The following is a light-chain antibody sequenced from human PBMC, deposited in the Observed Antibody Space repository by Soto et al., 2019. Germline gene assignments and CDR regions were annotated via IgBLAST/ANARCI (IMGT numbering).Light chain of an antibody. CDR1: QNINSY. V-gene: IGKV1-16*01. CDR2: DAT. J-gene: IGKJ4*01. Sequence: DIQMNQSPSSLSASVGDRVTIICRASQNINSYLAWFQQKPGKAPKSLIYDATSLQSGVPSRFSGSVSGTDFSLTISSLQPEDAATYYCQQYERYNPSFGGGTKLEI. CDR3: QQYERYNPS.